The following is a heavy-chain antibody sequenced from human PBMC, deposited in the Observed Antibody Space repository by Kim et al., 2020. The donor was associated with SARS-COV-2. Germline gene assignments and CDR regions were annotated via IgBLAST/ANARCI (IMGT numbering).Heavy chain of an antibody. CDR3: ARDGVIAAAGRGKGWFDP. J-gene: IGHJ5*02. V-gene: IGHV4-59*13. CDR2: IYYSGST. D-gene: IGHD6-13*01. Sequence: SETLSLTCTVSGGSISSYYWSWIRQPPGKGLEWIGYIYYSGSTNYNPSLKSRVTISVDTSKNQFSLKLSSVTAADTAVYYCARDGVIAAAGRGKGWFDPWGQVTLVTVSS. CDR1: GGSISSYY.